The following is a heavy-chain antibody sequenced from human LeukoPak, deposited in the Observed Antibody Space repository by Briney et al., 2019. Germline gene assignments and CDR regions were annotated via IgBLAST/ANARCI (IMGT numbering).Heavy chain of an antibody. CDR2: INPHSGGT. V-gene: IGHV1-2*02. CDR1: GYXLTDYY. CDR3: ARTYCSSTSCYAGFDY. D-gene: IGHD2-2*01. J-gene: IGHJ4*02. Sequence: ASVKVSCKASGYXLTDYYMHWVRQAPGQGREWMGWINPHSGGTNYAQKFQGRVTMTRDTSISTAYVELSRLRSDDTAVYYCARTYCSSTSCYAGFDYWGQGTLVTVSS.